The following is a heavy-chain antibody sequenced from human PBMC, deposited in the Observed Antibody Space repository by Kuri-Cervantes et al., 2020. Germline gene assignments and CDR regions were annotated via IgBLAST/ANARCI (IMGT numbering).Heavy chain of an antibody. D-gene: IGHD3-22*01. J-gene: IGHJ5*02. V-gene: IGHV1-46*01. Sequence: ASVKVSCKASGYTFTRYFMHWVRQAPGQGLEWMGIINPSGGSTSYAQKFQGRVTMTRDTSTSTVYMELSSLRSEDTAVYYCARVQADYYDSSGYSWFDPWGQGTLVTVS. CDR3: ARVQADYYDSSGYSWFDP. CDR2: INPSGGST. CDR1: GYTFTRYF.